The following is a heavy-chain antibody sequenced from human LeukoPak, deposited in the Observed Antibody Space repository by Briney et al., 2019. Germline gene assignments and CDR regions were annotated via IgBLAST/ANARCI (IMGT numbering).Heavy chain of an antibody. CDR1: GFTFDDYA. CDR2: ISWNSGSI. CDR3: ARGSSGYYLDY. J-gene: IGHJ4*02. D-gene: IGHD3-22*01. Sequence: GGSLRLPCAASGFTFDDYAMHWVRQAPGKGLEWVSGISWNSGSIGYADSVKGRFTISRDNAKNSLYLQMNSLRAEDTAVYYCARGSSGYYLDYWGQGTLVTVSS. V-gene: IGHV3-9*01.